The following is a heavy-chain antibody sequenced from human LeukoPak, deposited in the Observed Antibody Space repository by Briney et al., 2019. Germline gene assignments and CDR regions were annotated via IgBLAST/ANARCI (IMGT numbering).Heavy chain of an antibody. D-gene: IGHD3-22*01. CDR2: IYHSGST. Sequence: SRTLSLTCAVSGGSISSGGYSWSWIRQPPGKGLEWIGYIYHSGSTYYNPSLKSRVTISVDRSKNQFSLKLSSVTAADTAVYYCARFYDSSGYYYFDYWGQGTLVTVSS. J-gene: IGHJ4*02. CDR1: GGSISSGGYS. V-gene: IGHV4-30-2*01. CDR3: ARFYDSSGYYYFDY.